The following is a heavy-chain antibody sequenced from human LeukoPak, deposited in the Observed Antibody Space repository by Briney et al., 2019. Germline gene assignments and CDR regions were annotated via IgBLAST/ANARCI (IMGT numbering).Heavy chain of an antibody. CDR2: INPNSGGT. CDR3: ARDIVVVPAALYYFDY. D-gene: IGHD2-2*01. J-gene: IGHJ4*02. V-gene: IGHV1-2*02. Sequence: VASVKVSCRASGYTFTGYYMHWVRQAPGQGLEWMGWINPNSGGTNYAQKFQGRVTMTRDTSISTAYMELSRLRSDDTAVYYCARDIVVVPAALYYFDYWDQGTLVTVSS. CDR1: GYTFTGYY.